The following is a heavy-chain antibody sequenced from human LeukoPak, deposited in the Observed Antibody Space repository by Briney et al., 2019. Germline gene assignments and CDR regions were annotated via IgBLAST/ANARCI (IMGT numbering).Heavy chain of an antibody. CDR3: ASATDYYDSSGYYSALDY. CDR1: GGTFSSYA. J-gene: IGHJ4*02. Sequence: SVKVSCKASGGTFSSYAISWVRQAPGQGLEWMGGIIPIFGTANYAQKFQGRVTITADESTSTAYMELSSLRSEDTAVYYCASATDYYDSSGYYSALDYWGQGTLVTVSS. D-gene: IGHD3-22*01. V-gene: IGHV1-69*13. CDR2: IIPIFGTA.